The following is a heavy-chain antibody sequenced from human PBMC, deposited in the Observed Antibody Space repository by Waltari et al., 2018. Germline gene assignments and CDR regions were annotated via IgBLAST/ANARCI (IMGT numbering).Heavy chain of an antibody. D-gene: IGHD3-10*01. Sequence: EVQLVESGGGLVQPGRSLRLSCAASGFTFDDYAMLWVRQGPGKGLEWVSGISWNSGSIAYADSVRGRFTISRDNAKNSLYLQMNSLRPEYTALYYCAKGVEYYYGSGSYPPDYWGQGTLVTVSS. CDR3: AKGVEYYYGSGSYPPDY. CDR1: GFTFDDYA. V-gene: IGHV3-9*01. J-gene: IGHJ4*02. CDR2: ISWNSGSI.